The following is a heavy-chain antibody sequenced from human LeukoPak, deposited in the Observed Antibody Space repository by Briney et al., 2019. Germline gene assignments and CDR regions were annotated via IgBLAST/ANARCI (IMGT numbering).Heavy chain of an antibody. CDR3: AKGFSILTSKHYFYYHGFDV. Sequence: GGSLRLSCAASGIAFENYAMNWVRQAPGKGLEGVSLIGEDGSTTWYADSVKGRFTISRDNGKNPLYLHMNSLRPEDTALYYCAKGFSILTSKHYFYYHGFDVWGQGTPVTVS. D-gene: IGHD3-9*01. CDR1: GIAFENYA. J-gene: IGHJ6*02. CDR2: IGEDGSTT. V-gene: IGHV3-43*02.